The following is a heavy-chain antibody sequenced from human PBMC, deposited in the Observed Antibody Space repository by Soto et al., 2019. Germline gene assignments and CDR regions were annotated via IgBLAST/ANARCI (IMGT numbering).Heavy chain of an antibody. CDR1: GFTFSSYA. Sequence: GGSLRLSCAASGFTFSSYAMHWVRQAPGKGLEWVAVISYDGSNKYYADSVKGRFTISRDNSKNTLYLQMNSLRAEDTAVYYCARDLGGSSWYYYYGMDVWGQGTTVTVSS. D-gene: IGHD6-13*01. CDR2: ISYDGSNK. V-gene: IGHV3-30-3*01. CDR3: ARDLGGSSWYYYYGMDV. J-gene: IGHJ6*02.